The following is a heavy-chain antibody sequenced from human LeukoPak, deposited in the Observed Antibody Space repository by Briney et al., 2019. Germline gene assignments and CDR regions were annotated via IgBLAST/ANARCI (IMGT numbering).Heavy chain of an antibody. Sequence: SETLSLTCSVSGASISGYYWTWIRQPAGKGLEWIGRIYATGSTNYNPSLKSRLTMSVDTSKNLFSLKLSSVTAADTAVYYCASGGYYDSSGSLDYWGQGTLVTVSS. J-gene: IGHJ4*02. V-gene: IGHV4-4*07. CDR2: IYATGST. D-gene: IGHD3-22*01. CDR3: ASGGYYDSSGSLDY. CDR1: GASISGYY.